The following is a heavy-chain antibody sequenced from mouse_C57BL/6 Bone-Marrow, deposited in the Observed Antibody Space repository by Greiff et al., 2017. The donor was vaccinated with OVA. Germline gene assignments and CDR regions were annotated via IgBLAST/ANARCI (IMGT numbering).Heavy chain of an antibody. D-gene: IGHD1-1*02. Sequence: QVQLQQSGAELVKPGASVKISCKASGYTFTSYWMQWVKQRPGQGLEWIGEIDPSDSYTNYNQKFKGKATLTVDTSSSTAYMQLSSLTSEDSAVYYCARYGPDYFDYWGQGTTLTVSS. CDR2: IDPSDSYT. J-gene: IGHJ2*01. CDR3: ARYGPDYFDY. V-gene: IGHV1-50*01. CDR1: GYTFTSYW.